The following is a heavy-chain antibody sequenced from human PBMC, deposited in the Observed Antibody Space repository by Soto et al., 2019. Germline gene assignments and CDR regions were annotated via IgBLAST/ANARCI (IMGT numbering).Heavy chain of an antibody. D-gene: IGHD3-3*01. CDR3: ARDLATFGVVIGY. J-gene: IGHJ4*02. CDR1: GFTFSSYE. Sequence: PGGSLRLSCAASGFTFSSYEMNWVRQAPGKGLEWVSYISSSGSKIYYADSVKGRFTISRDNAKNSLYLQVNSLRAEDTAVYYCARDLATFGVVIGYWGQGTLVTVSS. CDR2: ISSSGSKI. V-gene: IGHV3-48*03.